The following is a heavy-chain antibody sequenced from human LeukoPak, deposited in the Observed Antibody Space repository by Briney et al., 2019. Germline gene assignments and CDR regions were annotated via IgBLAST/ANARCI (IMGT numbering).Heavy chain of an antibody. CDR3: ARDTDPYCGGDCYEPGDY. Sequence: ASVKVSCKASGYTFTSYYMHWVRQAPGQGLEWMGIINPSGGSTSYAQKFQGRVTMTRDTSTSTVYMELSSLRSEDTAVYYCARDTDPYCGGDCYEPGDYWGQGTLVTVSS. V-gene: IGHV1-46*01. CDR2: INPSGGST. D-gene: IGHD2-21*01. J-gene: IGHJ4*02. CDR1: GYTFTSYY.